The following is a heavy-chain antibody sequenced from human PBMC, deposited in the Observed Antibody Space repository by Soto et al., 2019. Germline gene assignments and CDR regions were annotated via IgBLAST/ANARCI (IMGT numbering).Heavy chain of an antibody. J-gene: IGHJ4*02. CDR1: GFTFSRYS. CDR2: ISSSSSSII. V-gene: IGHV3-48*02. CDR3: ARDGSSGYYYSDY. Sequence: GGSLRLSCAASGFTFSRYSMNWVRQAPGQGLEWVSYISSSSSSIIYYADSVKGRFTISRDNAKNSLYLQMNSLRDEDTAVYYCARDGSSGYYYSDYWGPGTLVTVSS. D-gene: IGHD3-22*01.